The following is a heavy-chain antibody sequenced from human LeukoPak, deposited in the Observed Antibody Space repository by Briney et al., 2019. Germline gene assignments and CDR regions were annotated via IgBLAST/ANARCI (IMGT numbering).Heavy chain of an antibody. V-gene: IGHV4-34*01. Sequence: SETLSLTCAVYGGSFSGYYWSWIRQPPGKGLESIGEINHSGSTNYNPSLKSRVTISVDTSKNQFSLKLSSVTAEDTAVYYCATMGYCTSTTCPRVFDYWGQGILVTVSS. CDR2: INHSGST. CDR3: ATMGYCTSTTCPRVFDY. CDR1: GGSFSGYY. D-gene: IGHD2-2*01. J-gene: IGHJ4*02.